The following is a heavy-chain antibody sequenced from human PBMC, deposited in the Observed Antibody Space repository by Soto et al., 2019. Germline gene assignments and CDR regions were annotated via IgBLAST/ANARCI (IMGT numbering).Heavy chain of an antibody. CDR2: INRDGSST. CDR3: AKATRGGAATLIRDY. CDR1: GITVSSYW. Sequence: GGSLRLSCGASGITVSSYWMHWVRQAPGKGLVWVSRINRDGSSTNYADSVKGRFTISRDNSKNTLYLQMNSLRADDTAVYYCAKATRGGAATLIRDYWGQGTLVTVSS. J-gene: IGHJ4*02. D-gene: IGHD6-13*01. V-gene: IGHV3-74*01.